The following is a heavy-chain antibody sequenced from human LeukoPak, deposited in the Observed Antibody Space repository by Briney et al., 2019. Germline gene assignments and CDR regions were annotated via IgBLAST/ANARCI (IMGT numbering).Heavy chain of an antibody. CDR3: ARGTRYGSGSSARYYYYGMDV. CDR2: IKQDGSEK. CDR1: GFTFSSYW. V-gene: IGHV3-7*01. Sequence: PGGSLRLSCAASGFTFSSYWMSWVRQAPGKGLEWVANIKQDGSEKYYVDSVKGRFTISRDNAKNSLYLQMNSLRAEDTAVYYCARGTRYGSGSSARYYYYGMDVWGQGTTVTVSS. D-gene: IGHD3-10*01. J-gene: IGHJ6*02.